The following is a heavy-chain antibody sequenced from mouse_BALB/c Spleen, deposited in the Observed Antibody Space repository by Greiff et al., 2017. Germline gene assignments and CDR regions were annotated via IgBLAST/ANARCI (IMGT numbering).Heavy chain of an antibody. V-gene: IGHV3-2*02. CDR2: ISYSGST. CDR1: GYSITSDYA. J-gene: IGHJ4*01. CDR3: ATYRYDCYAMDY. Sequence: DVQLQESGPGLVKPSQSLSLTCTVTGYSITSDYAWNWIRQFPGNKLEWMGYISYSGSTSYNPSLKSRISITRDTSKNQFFLQLNSVTTEDTATYYCATYRYDCYAMDYWGQGTSVTVSS. D-gene: IGHD2-14*01.